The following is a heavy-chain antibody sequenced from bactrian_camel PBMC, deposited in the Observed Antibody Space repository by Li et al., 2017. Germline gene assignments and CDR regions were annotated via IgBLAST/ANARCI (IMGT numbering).Heavy chain of an antibody. CDR1: GFTLDDAD. D-gene: IGHD1*01. Sequence: VQLVESGGGSVEAGGSLTLSCTASGFTLDDADMGWYRQGQGIECELVATIGNDGSTLYGDSVKGRFTISQDNANGTLYLQMDSLRPEDTAMYYCASGPWGYCTRTKWEGGMNNWGKGTQVTVS. J-gene: IGHJ7*01. V-gene: IGHV3S55*01. CDR2: IGNDGST.